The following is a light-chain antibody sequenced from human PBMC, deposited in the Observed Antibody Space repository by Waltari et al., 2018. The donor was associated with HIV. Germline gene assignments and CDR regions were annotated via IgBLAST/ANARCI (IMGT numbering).Light chain of an antibody. Sequence: DIQMTQSPSSLSASLGDRVVITCRASQTISVYLNWYQQKSVTAPKLLIYAASSLQDGVPSRFSGSGSVTDFSLTINSLQVEDFAVYYCQQSYRGLTFGPGTNVDV. J-gene: IGKJ3*01. CDR3: QQSYRGLT. V-gene: IGKV1-39*01. CDR1: QTISVY. CDR2: AAS.